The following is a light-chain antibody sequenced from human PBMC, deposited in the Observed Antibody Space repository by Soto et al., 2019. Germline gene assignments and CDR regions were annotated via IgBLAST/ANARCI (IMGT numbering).Light chain of an antibody. J-gene: IGKJ1*01. Sequence: DIQMTQSPSSLSASVGDRVTITCRASQGISSYLGWYQQKPGKAPKRLIFAASSLQSGVPSRFSGSASGTEFTLTMSSLQPEDIATYYCLQHHSYPWTFGQGTKVEIE. CDR1: QGISSY. CDR2: AAS. V-gene: IGKV1-17*01. CDR3: LQHHSYPWT.